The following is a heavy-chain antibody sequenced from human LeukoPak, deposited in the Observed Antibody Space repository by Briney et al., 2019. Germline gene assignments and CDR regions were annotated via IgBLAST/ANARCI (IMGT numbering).Heavy chain of an antibody. CDR1: GDSISSGGFY. CDR2: IYHSGST. CDR3: ARGQFLSCSSTSCAETFDY. V-gene: IGHV4-30-2*01. Sequence: PSETLSLTCTVSGDSISSGGFYWTWIRQPPGKGLEWIGYIYHSGSTNYNPSLKSRVTISVGKSKNQFSLKLSSVTAADTAVYYCARGQFLSCSSTSCAETFDYWGQGTLVTVSS. D-gene: IGHD2-2*01. J-gene: IGHJ4*02.